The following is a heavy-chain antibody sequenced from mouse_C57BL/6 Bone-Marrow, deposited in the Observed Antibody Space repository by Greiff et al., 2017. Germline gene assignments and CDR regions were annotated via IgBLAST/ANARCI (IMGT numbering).Heavy chain of an antibody. CDR1: GYTFTSYW. D-gene: IGHD1-1*01. CDR2: IDPSDSYT. J-gene: IGHJ2*01. V-gene: IGHV1-50*01. CDR3: ARMTTVVATELYYFDY. Sequence: QVQLQQPGAELVKPGASVKLSCKASGYTFTSYWMQWVKQRPGQGLEWIGEIDPSDSYTNYNQKFKGKATLTVDTSSSTAYMQLSSLTSEDSAVYYCARMTTVVATELYYFDYWGQGTTLTVSS.